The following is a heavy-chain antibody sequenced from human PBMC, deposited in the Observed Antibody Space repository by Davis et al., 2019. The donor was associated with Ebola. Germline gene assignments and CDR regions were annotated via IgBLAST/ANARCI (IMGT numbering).Heavy chain of an antibody. V-gene: IGHV4-34*01. CDR3: ARQRGYSGYARFDY. CDR2: INHSGST. D-gene: IGHD5-12*01. Sequence: MPGGSLRLSCTVSGGSISSYYWSWIRQPPGKGLEWIGEINHSGSTNYNPSLKSRVTISVDTSKNQFSLKLSSVTAADTAVYYCARQRGYSGYARFDYWGQGTLVTVSS. J-gene: IGHJ4*02. CDR1: GGSISSYY.